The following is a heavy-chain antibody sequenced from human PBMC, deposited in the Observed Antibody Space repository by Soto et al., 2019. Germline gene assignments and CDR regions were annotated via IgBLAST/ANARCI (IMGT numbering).Heavy chain of an antibody. V-gene: IGHV3-30*03. D-gene: IGHD3-22*01. Sequence: QVQLVESGGGVVQPGRSLRLSCAASGFTFSSYGMHWVHQAPGKGLEWVAVISYDGSNKYYADSVKGRFTISRDNSKNTLHLQMNSLRAEDTAVYYCARPYYYDSSGYSYWGQGTLVTVSS. CDR3: ARPYYYDSSGYSY. CDR2: ISYDGSNK. J-gene: IGHJ4*02. CDR1: GFTFSSYG.